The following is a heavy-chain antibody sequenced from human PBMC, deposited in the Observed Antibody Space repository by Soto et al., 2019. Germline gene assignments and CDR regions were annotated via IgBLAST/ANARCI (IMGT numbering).Heavy chain of an antibody. CDR3: TRDLFSYDYSGILWFDP. D-gene: IGHD3-16*01. CDR1: GFAFSGSA. CDR2: IRSKGHNYAT. V-gene: IGHV3-73*01. Sequence: GGSLRLSCAASGFAFSGSAMYWVRQASGKGPEWVGRIRSKGHNYATEYAASVKGRFNISRDDSKNTAYLQMNSLQTEDTAVYYCTRDLFSYDYSGILWFDPWGQGTLVTVSS. J-gene: IGHJ5*02.